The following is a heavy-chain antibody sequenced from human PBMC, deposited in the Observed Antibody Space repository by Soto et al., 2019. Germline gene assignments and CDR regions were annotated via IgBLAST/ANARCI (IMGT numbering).Heavy chain of an antibody. CDR3: ASLYTSQDIVVVPAARGFDP. J-gene: IGHJ5*02. V-gene: IGHV1-69*02. D-gene: IGHD2-2*01. CDR2: IIPILGIA. Sequence: QVQLVQSGAEVKKPGSSVKVSCKASGGTFSSYTISWVRQAPGQGLEWMGRIIPILGIANYAQKFQGRVTITADKSTSTAYMELSSLRSEDTAVYYCASLYTSQDIVVVPAARGFDPWGQGTLVTVSS. CDR1: GGTFSSYT.